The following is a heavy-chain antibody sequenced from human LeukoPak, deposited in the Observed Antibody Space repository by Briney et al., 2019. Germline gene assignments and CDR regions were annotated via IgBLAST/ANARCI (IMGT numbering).Heavy chain of an antibody. CDR2: ISGGSGGRTLYVFSAGSGAST. CDR3: PKGSAAARPYYFDY. J-gene: IGHJ4*02. D-gene: IGHD6-13*01. CDR1: GFTFKNYA. Sequence: QPGGSLRLSCAASGFTFKNYAMSWVRQAPGKGLEWVSAISGGSGGRTLYVFSAGSGASTFYADSVKGRFSISRDNSKNTLYLQMNSLRAEDTAVYYCPKGSAAARPYYFDYWGQGILVTVSS. V-gene: IGHV3-23*01.